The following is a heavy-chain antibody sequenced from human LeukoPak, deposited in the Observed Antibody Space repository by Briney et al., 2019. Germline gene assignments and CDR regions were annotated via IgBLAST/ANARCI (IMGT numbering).Heavy chain of an antibody. J-gene: IGHJ6*03. CDR2: INAYNGDT. V-gene: IGHV1-18*01. CDR1: GYTFTNYG. CDR3: ARWGLVAPGTYYYYYMDV. D-gene: IGHD2-2*01. Sequence: GASVKVSCKASGYTFTNYGVSWARQAPGQGLEWMGWINAYNGDTHYAQNLQGRLTMTTDTSTSMAFMELRSLRPDDTAVYFCARWGLVAPGTYYYYYMDVWGRGTTVTVSS.